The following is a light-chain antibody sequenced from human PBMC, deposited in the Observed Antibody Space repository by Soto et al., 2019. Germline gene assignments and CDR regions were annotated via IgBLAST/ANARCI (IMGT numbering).Light chain of an antibody. J-gene: IGKJ1*01. CDR1: QSVSSN. Sequence: EIVMTQSPATLSVSPGERATLSCRASQSVSSNLAWYQQKPGQAPRLLIYDASNRATGIPARFSGSGSGTEFTLTISSLQSEDSAVYYCQQYNNWPPRTFGQGTKVDI. CDR3: QQYNNWPPRT. V-gene: IGKV3D-15*01. CDR2: DAS.